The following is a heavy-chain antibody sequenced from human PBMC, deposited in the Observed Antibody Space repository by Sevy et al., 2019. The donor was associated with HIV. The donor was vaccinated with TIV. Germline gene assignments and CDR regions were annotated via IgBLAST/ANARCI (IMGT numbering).Heavy chain of an antibody. CDR2: IKQDGSDK. J-gene: IGHJ5*02. V-gene: IGHV3-7*03. CDR1: GFTFSSYW. D-gene: IGHD2-8*01. Sequence: GGSLRLSCAASGFTFSSYWMSWVRQAPGKGLEWVASIKQDGSDKYYVDSVKGRFTISRDNAKNSLYLQMNSLRVEDTAVYYCVSPGTKGFDPWGQGTLVTVSS. CDR3: VSPGTKGFDP.